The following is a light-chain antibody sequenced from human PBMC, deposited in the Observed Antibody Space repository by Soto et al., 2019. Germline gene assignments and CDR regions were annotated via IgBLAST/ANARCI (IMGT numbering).Light chain of an antibody. V-gene: IGKV3-20*01. J-gene: IGKJ4*01. Sequence: IVLTQSPGTLSLSPGERATLSCRASQSVSSNYLAWYQQKPGQAPRLLIFGASSRAAGIPDRFSGSGSGTDFTLTISRLEPEDFAVYYCQQYGSSPLTFGGGSKAAIK. CDR2: GAS. CDR3: QQYGSSPLT. CDR1: QSVSSNY.